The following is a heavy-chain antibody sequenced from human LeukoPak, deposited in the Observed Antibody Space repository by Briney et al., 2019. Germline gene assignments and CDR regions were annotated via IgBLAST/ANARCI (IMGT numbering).Heavy chain of an antibody. D-gene: IGHD5-18*01. CDR3: ARDPKGGYSYGWGAFDI. CDR1: GFTVSNKY. J-gene: IGHJ3*02. Sequence: PGGSLRLSCVASGFTVSNKYMSWVRQAPGKGLEWVSVLYNAGSTYYADSVKGRFTISRDNSKNTLYLKMNSLRTEDTAVYYCARDPKGGYSYGWGAFDIWGHGTMVTVSS. CDR2: LYNAGST. V-gene: IGHV3-66*02.